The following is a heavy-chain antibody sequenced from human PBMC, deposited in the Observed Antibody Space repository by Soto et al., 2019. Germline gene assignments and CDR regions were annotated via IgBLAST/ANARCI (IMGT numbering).Heavy chain of an antibody. CDR1: GYTFNTYY. D-gene: IGHD2-21*02. CDR2: IHPSGGGT. J-gene: IGHJ4*02. CDR3: ARGGHIAVVTASFDN. Sequence: QVQLVQSGAEVRKPGASVKVSCKPSGYTFNTYYLHWLRQAPGQALEWMGVIHPSGGGTTYAQRFLGSVPVTRDTSTTTVFMEWSSLRSDDTAVYYCARGGHIAVVTASFDNWGQGTLVTVSS. V-gene: IGHV1-46*02.